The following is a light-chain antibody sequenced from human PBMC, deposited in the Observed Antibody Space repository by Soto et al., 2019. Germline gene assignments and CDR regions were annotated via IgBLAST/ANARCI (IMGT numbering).Light chain of an antibody. CDR1: QTITTY. CDR2: GAS. V-gene: IGKV1-39*01. Sequence: DIQMTQSPSSLSASVGDRVIITCRASQTITTYLNCYQQKPGKAPQLLIYGASTLQSGVPSRFTGSGSGTDFTLTISSLQPEDFATYHCQQAHSTPWTFGQGTKVEIK. CDR3: QQAHSTPWT. J-gene: IGKJ1*01.